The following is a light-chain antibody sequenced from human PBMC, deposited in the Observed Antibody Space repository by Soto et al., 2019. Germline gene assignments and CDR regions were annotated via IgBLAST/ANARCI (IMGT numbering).Light chain of an antibody. CDR1: QTIISV. CDR2: YAC. CDR3: QQYENYWT. V-gene: IGKV1-5*01. J-gene: IGKJ1*01. Sequence: DIQMTQSPSTLSVSLGDRVTITYRASQTIISVLSWYKQKPGKAPKLQIYYACTLESGVPTRFSGSGSGTEFTLTISSLHPDDFATYYCQQYENYWTFGQGTKVDIK.